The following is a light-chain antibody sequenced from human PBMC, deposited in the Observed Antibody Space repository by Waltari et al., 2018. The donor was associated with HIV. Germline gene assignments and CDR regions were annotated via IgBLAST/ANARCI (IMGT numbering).Light chain of an antibody. Sequence: QSALTQPPSASGSPGQSVTISCTGTSSDVGGYNYVSWYQQHPGKAPKLMIYEVSKRPSGVPDRFFGSKSGNTASLTVSGLQAEDEADYYCSSYAGSNNFVWVFGGGTKLTVL. CDR2: EVS. V-gene: IGLV2-8*01. CDR1: SSDVGGYNY. J-gene: IGLJ3*02. CDR3: SSYAGSNNFVWV.